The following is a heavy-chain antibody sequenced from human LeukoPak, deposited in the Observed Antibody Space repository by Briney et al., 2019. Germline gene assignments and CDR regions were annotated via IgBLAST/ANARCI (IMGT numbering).Heavy chain of an antibody. CDR3: ARLRAAQTYDY. CDR2: ISSSSGYI. Sequence: PGGSLRLSCAASGFTFSTYSMNWVRQAPGKGLEWVSSISSSSGYIYYADSVKGRFTISRDNAKNSLYLQMNSLRAEDTAVYYCARLRAAQTYDYWGQGTLVTVSS. V-gene: IGHV3-21*01. CDR1: GFTFSTYS. J-gene: IGHJ4*02. D-gene: IGHD6-13*01.